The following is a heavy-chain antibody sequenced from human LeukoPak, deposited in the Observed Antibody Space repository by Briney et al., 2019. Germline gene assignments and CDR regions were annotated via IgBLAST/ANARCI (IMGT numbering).Heavy chain of an antibody. CDR2: ISGDGGST. J-gene: IGHJ4*02. Sequence: GGSLRLSCAASGFTFDDYAMHWVRQAPGKGLEWVSLISGDGGSTYYADSVKGRFTISRDNSKNSLDLQMNSLRTEDTGLYYCAKGGSGWHVDYWGQGTLVTVSS. CDR1: GFTFDDYA. D-gene: IGHD6-19*01. V-gene: IGHV3-43*02. CDR3: AKGGSGWHVDY.